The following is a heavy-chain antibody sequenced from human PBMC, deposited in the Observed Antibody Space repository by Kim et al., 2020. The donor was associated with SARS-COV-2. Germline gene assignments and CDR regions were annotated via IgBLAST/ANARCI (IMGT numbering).Heavy chain of an antibody. Sequence: YAQGFTGRFVFSLDTSVSTAYLQISSLKAEDTAVYYCAREVPQLARGFDYWGQGTLVTVSS. V-gene: IGHV7-4-1*02. D-gene: IGHD6-6*01. CDR3: AREVPQLARGFDY. J-gene: IGHJ4*02.